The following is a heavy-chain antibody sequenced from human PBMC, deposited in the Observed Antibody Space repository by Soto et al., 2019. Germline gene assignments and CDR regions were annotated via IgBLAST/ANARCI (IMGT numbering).Heavy chain of an antibody. V-gene: IGHV4-61*01. CDR1: GGSVSSGSYY. Sequence: SETLSLTCTVSGGSVSSGSYYWSWIRQPPGKGLEWIGYIYYSGSTNYNPSLKSRVTIPVDTSKNQFSLKLSSVTAADTAVYYCARQITKSGYYMGSLDPWGQGTLVTVSS. J-gene: IGHJ5*02. CDR3: ARQITKSGYYMGSLDP. CDR2: IYYSGST. D-gene: IGHD3-3*01.